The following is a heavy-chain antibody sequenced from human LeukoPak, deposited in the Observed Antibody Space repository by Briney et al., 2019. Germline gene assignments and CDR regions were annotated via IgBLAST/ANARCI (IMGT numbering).Heavy chain of an antibody. CDR1: GFTFDDYG. CDR2: INDRGIAT. J-gene: IGHJ6*03. CDR3: AKGLKTAVGPYKGYHYYMDV. D-gene: IGHD5-18*01. Sequence: GGSLRLSCAASGFTFDDYGMSWVRQAPGKGLEWVSTINDRGIATYYADSVKGRLTISRDNSKNTLSLQVSSLRAEDTAIYYCAKGLKTAVGPYKGYHYYMDVWGKGTTVTVSS. V-gene: IGHV3-23*01.